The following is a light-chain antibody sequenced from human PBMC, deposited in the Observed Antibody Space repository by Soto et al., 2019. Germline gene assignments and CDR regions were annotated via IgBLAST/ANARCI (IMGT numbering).Light chain of an antibody. J-gene: IGKJ5*01. CDR3: QQSYSTPRVT. V-gene: IGKV1-39*01. CDR2: AAS. Sequence: DIQITQSPSSLSASVAERFTITCRASQSISSYLNWYQQKPGKAPKLLIYAASSSQSGVPSRFSGSGSGTDFTLTISSLQPEDFATYYCQQSYSTPRVTFGQGTRLEI. CDR1: QSISSY.